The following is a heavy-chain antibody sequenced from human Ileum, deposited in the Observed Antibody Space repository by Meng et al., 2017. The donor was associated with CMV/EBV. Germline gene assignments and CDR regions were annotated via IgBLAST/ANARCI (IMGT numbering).Heavy chain of an antibody. J-gene: IGHJ4*02. CDR2: INSDVSST. V-gene: IGHV3-74*01. CDR3: ARVKYSSSALSY. Sequence: GGSLRLSCAASGFTFSSYWMHWVRQAPGKGLVWVSRINSDVSSTSYADSVKGRFTISRDNAKNTLYLQMNSLRAEDTAVYYCARVKYSSSALSYWGQGTLVTVSS. CDR1: GFTFSSYW. D-gene: IGHD6-13*01.